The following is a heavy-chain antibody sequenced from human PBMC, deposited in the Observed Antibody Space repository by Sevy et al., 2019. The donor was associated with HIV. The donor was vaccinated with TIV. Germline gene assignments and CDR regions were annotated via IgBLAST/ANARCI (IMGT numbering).Heavy chain of an antibody. CDR2: ISSDGTTI. Sequence: GGSLRLSCAASGFTFSSYEMNRVRQAPGKGLEWVSYISSDGTTIYYADSVKGRFTISRDNAQNSVSLQMNSLRAEDTAVYYCARDLDDNSGYYYGAIDYWGQGTLVTVSS. V-gene: IGHV3-48*03. CDR3: ARDLDDNSGYYYGAIDY. D-gene: IGHD3-22*01. J-gene: IGHJ4*02. CDR1: GFTFSSYE.